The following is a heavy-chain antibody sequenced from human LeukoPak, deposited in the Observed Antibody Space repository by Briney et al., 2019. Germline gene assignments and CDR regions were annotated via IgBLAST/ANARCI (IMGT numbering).Heavy chain of an antibody. CDR2: TYYRFERSN. Sequence: SQTLSLTSAISGDSVSRRSATWTWTRQSPSRGLGWLGRTYYRFERSNEYAGSVRSRISIDPDTSKNQCSLQLNTVTPEDTAVYYCAGATSGDDYVLPWFDPWGQGTLVTVSS. V-gene: IGHV6-1*01. CDR3: AGATSGDDYVLPWFDP. D-gene: IGHD5-12*01. J-gene: IGHJ5*02. CDR1: GDSVSRRSAT.